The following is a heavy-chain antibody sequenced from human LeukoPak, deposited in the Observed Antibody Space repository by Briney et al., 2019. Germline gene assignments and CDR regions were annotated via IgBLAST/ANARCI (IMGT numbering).Heavy chain of an antibody. D-gene: IGHD4-23*01. V-gene: IGHV4-59*01. J-gene: IGHJ4*02. Sequence: SETLSLTSIVAGRYLPTSYCSWIRQPPGKGLEWIGYIYYSGSTNYNPSLKSRVTTSVDTSKNQFYLKLSSVTPADTAVYYCARDTGTVVDYWGQGTLVTVSS. CDR1: GRYLPTSY. CDR2: IYYSGST. CDR3: ARDTGTVVDY.